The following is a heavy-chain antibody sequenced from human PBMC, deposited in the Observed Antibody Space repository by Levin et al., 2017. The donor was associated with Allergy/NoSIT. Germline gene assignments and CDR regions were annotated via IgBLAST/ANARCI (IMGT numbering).Heavy chain of an antibody. J-gene: IGHJ5*02. D-gene: IGHD3-22*01. CDR1: GGSISSSSYY. Sequence: SQTLSLTCTVSGGSISSSSYYWGWIRQPPGQGLEWIGSIYYSGSTYYNPSLKSRVTISVDTSKNQFSLKLSSVTAADTAVYYCARNYDSSGYWLNWFDPWGQGTLVTVSS. V-gene: IGHV4-39*01. CDR2: IYYSGST. CDR3: ARNYDSSGYWLNWFDP.